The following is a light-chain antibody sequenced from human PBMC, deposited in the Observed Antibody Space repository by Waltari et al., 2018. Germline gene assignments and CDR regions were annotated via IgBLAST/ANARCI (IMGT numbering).Light chain of an antibody. CDR1: NSNIGSNY. CDR3: AAWDDRLSGQL. V-gene: IGLV1-47*01. Sequence: QSVVTQPPSASGSPGQRVTISCSGSNSNIGSNYVYWYQQLPGKAPQLLIYRDNQRPSGVPDRFAAAKSGTTASLAISGLRSEDEAGYYCAAWDDRLSGQLFGGGTNLAVL. CDR2: RDN. J-gene: IGLJ2*01.